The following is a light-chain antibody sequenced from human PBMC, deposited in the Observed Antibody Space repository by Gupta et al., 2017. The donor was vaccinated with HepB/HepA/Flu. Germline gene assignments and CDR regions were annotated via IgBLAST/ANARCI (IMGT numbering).Light chain of an antibody. V-gene: IGKV3-11*01. CDR3: QERGNLTPGSWT. J-gene: IGKJ1*01. CDR1: QNIYTY. CDR2: DAS. Sequence: EIVLTQSPATLSLSPGERATLSCRANQNIYTYLAWYQQKPGQAPRLLISDASKRATGIPVRLSGSGSGTDFTLTISSLETEDFAAYYCQERGNLTPGSWTFGQGTKVEI.